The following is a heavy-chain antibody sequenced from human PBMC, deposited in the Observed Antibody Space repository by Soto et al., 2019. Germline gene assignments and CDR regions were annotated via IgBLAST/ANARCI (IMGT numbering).Heavy chain of an antibody. CDR3: ARTRGYSYGYPLPEDY. CDR2: ISAYNGNT. D-gene: IGHD5-18*01. CDR1: GYTFTSYG. J-gene: IGHJ4*02. V-gene: IGHV1-18*01. Sequence: ASVKVSCKASGYTFTSYGISWVRQAPGQGLEWMGWISAYNGNTNYAQKLQGRVTMTTDTSTSTAYMELRSLRADDTAVYYCARTRGYSYGYPLPEDYWGQGTLVTVSS.